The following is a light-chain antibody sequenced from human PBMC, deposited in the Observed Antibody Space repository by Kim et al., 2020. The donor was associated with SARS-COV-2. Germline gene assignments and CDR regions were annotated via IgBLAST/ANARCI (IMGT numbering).Light chain of an antibody. Sequence: GQSITISCTGTSSDVGSYKLVSWYQQHPGKAPKLMIYEGTKRPSGISNRFSGSKSGNTASLTISGLQAEDEADYYCCSYAISLNWVFGGGTQLTVL. CDR1: SSDVGSYKL. CDR2: EGT. CDR3: CSYAISLNWV. V-gene: IGLV2-23*01. J-gene: IGLJ3*02.